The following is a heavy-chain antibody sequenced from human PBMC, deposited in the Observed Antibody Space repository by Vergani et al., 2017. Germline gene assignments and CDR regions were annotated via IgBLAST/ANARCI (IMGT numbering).Heavy chain of an antibody. CDR3: ASDTHSGKRADR. CDR1: GGSVSTGGQS. D-gene: IGHD6-19*01. CDR2: IYTSGAT. V-gene: IGHV4-61*02. Sequence: QVQLQESGPGLVKPSQTLSLTCTVSGGSVSTGGQSWSWLRQSAGKGLEWIGRIYTSGATNYNPSLKTRVTISVDTSKNQFSLTLTSVTAADTAVFYCASDTHSGKRADRWGQGILVTV. J-gene: IGHJ5*02.